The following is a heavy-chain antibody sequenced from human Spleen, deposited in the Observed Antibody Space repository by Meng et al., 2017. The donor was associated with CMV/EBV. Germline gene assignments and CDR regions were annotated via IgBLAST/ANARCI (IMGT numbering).Heavy chain of an antibody. Sequence: GESLKISCAASGFTFSSYAMSWVRQAPGKGLEWVSSISSSSSYIYYADSVKGRFTISRDNAKNSLYLQMNSLRAEDTAVYYCARGGYYYGSGSPREFDYWGQGTLVTVSS. D-gene: IGHD3-10*01. CDR2: ISSSSSYI. J-gene: IGHJ4*02. V-gene: IGHV3-21*01. CDR3: ARGGYYYGSGSPREFDY. CDR1: GFTFSSYA.